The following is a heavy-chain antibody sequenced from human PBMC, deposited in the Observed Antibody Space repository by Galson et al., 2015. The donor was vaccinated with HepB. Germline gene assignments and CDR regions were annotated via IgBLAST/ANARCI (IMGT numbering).Heavy chain of an antibody. CDR1: GFTFSTWA. D-gene: IGHD3-22*01. V-gene: IGHV3-23*01. J-gene: IGHJ5*02. CDR3: AKDRAAQNYYDSSGT. Sequence: LRLSCAGSGFTFSTWAMSWVRQPPGKGLEWVSVISGSGAIIYYGDSVKGRFTISRDNSKNTLYLQMNSLKVEDTAIYYCAKDRAAQNYYDSSGTWGQGTLVTVSS. CDR2: ISGSGAII.